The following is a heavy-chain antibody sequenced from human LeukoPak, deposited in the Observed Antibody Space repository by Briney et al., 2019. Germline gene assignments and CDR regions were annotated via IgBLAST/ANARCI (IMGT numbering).Heavy chain of an antibody. CDR3: ARAGGYSYGSPPDY. CDR1: GFTFSNYW. Sequence: PGGSLRLSCAASGFTFSNYWMHWVRQAPGKGLVWVSRINGDGRSTTYADSVKGRFTISRDNAKNTLYLQMNSPRAEDTAVYYCARAGGYSYGSPPDYWGQGTLVPVSS. V-gene: IGHV3-74*01. J-gene: IGHJ4*02. D-gene: IGHD5-18*01. CDR2: INGDGRST.